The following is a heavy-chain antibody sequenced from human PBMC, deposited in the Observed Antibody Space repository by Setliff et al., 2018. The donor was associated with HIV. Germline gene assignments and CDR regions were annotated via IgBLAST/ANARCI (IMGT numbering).Heavy chain of an antibody. CDR1: GVPTSASTYY. J-gene: IGHJ4*02. D-gene: IGHD3-16*01. V-gene: IGHV4-39*07. Sequence: PSETLSLTCTVSGVPTSASTYYWGWIRQPPGKGLDWIGYISYSGKTYYNPSVKSRVTISVDTSKNQFSLKLRSVTAADTAVYYCARRPPYWGFDFWGQGTLVTVSS. CDR3: ARRPPYWGFDF. CDR2: ISYSGKT.